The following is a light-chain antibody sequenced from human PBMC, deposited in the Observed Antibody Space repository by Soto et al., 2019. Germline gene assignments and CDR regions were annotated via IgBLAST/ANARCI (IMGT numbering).Light chain of an antibody. J-gene: IGLJ2*01. V-gene: IGLV1-51*01. CDR1: SSNIGNNY. Sequence: QSVLTQPPSVSAAPGQKVTISCSGSSSNIGNNYVSWYQQLPGTAPKLLIYDNNKRPSGIPDRFSGSKSGTSATLGITGLQTGDGADYYWGTWDSSLRAVVFGGGTKLTVL. CDR3: GTWDSSLRAVV. CDR2: DNN.